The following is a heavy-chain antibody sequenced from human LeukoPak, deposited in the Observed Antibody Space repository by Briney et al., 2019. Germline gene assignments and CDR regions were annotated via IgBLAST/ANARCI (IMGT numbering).Heavy chain of an antibody. D-gene: IGHD6-19*01. Sequence: GGSLRLSCTASGFTFSSYAMGWVRQAPGKGLEWVSAISGSGGSTYYADSVKGRFTISRDNSKNTLYLQMNSLRAEDTAVYYCAKELAVAGTLYYFDYWGQGTLVTVSS. CDR1: GFTFSSYA. CDR2: ISGSGGST. CDR3: AKELAVAGTLYYFDY. J-gene: IGHJ4*02. V-gene: IGHV3-23*01.